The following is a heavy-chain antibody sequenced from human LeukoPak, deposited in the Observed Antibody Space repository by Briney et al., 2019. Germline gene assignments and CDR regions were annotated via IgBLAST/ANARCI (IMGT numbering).Heavy chain of an antibody. J-gene: IGHJ4*02. Sequence: PGGSLRLSCTASGFTFGDYAMSWVRQAPGKGLEWVGFIRSKTYGGTTEYATSVKGRFSISRDDSNRVAYLQMSSLKTEDTAVYYCAGRYYDSSGYTYPGDYWGQGTLVTVS. CDR2: IRSKTYGGTT. CDR3: AGRYYDSSGYTYPGDY. CDR1: GFTFGDYA. D-gene: IGHD3-22*01. V-gene: IGHV3-49*04.